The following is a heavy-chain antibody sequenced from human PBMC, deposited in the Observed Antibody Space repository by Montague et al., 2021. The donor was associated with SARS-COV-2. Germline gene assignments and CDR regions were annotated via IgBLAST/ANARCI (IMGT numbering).Heavy chain of an antibody. CDR3: ARGGMVTTFFAPKRTRRYNWFGP. J-gene: IGHJ5*02. CDR1: GGSFSNYY. CDR2: INHSGST. D-gene: IGHD4-17*01. V-gene: IGHV4-34*01. Sequence: SETLSLTCAVYGGSFSNYYWSWIRQPPGKGLEWIGEINHSGSTNXNPSLKSRVTISVDTSKNQFSLKLSSVTAADTAVYYCARGGMVTTFFAPKRTRRYNWFGPWGQGTLVTVSS.